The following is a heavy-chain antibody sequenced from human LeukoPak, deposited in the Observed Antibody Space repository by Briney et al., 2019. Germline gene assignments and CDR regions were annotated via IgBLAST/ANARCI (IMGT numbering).Heavy chain of an antibody. CDR2: INPSGGST. CDR1: GYTFTSYY. J-gene: IGHJ4*02. Sequence: ASVKVSCKASGYTFTSYYMHWVRQAPGQGLEWMGIINPSGGSTSYAQKFQGRVTMTRDTSTSTVYMELSSLRSEDTAVYYCARDRTVYYDFWSGAFDYWGQGTLVTVSS. CDR3: ARDRTVYYDFWSGAFDY. D-gene: IGHD3-3*01. V-gene: IGHV1-46*01.